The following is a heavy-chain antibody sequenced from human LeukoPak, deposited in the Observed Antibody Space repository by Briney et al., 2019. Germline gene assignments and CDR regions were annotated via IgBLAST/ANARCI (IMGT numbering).Heavy chain of an antibody. CDR2: INHSGST. D-gene: IGHD4-23*01. Sequence: PSETLSLTCAVYGGSFSGYYWSWIRQPPGKGLEWIGEINHSGSTNYNPSLKSRVTISVDTSKNQFSLKLSSVTAADTAVYYCARGGPLVVTPIRYYYYYYMDVWGKGTTVTVPS. V-gene: IGHV4-34*01. CDR1: GGSFSGYY. J-gene: IGHJ6*03. CDR3: ARGGPLVVTPIRYYYYYYMDV.